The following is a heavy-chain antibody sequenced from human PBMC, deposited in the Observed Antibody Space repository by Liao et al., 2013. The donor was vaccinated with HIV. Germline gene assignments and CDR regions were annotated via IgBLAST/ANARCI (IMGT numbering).Heavy chain of an antibody. CDR2: INHSGST. CDR1: GASFSAYY. V-gene: IGHV4-34*01. D-gene: IGHD3-22*01. Sequence: QVQLQQWGAGLVKPSETLSLTCAVSGASFSAYYWNWIRQPPGKGLEWIGEINHSGSTNYNPSLKSRVTISVDTSKNQFSLKLSSVTAADTAVYYCARGQTYYYDSSGYYYFDYWGQGTLVTVSS. J-gene: IGHJ4*02. CDR3: ARGQTYYYDSSGYYYFDY.